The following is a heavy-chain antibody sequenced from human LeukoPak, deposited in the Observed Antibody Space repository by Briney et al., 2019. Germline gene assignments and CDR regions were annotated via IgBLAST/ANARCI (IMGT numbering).Heavy chain of an antibody. CDR2: IYTSGST. V-gene: IGHV4-4*07. CDR3: ARVDSSGYYYNYYYYMDV. Sequence: SETLSLTCTVSGGSISGYYWTWIRQSAGKGLEWIGCIYTSGSTNYNPSLKSRVTMSVDTSKNQFSLSLTSVTAADTAVYYCARVDSSGYYYNYYYYMDVWGKGTTVTISS. J-gene: IGHJ6*03. D-gene: IGHD3-22*01. CDR1: GGSISGYY.